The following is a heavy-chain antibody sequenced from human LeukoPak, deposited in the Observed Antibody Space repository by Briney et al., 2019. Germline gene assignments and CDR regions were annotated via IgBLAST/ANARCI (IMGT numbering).Heavy chain of an antibody. D-gene: IGHD6-19*01. CDR3: ARGKRRGWDPYIWFDP. CDR2: INHSGGT. Sequence: SETLSLTCAVYGGFFSGYYWSWIRQPPGKGLEWIGEINHSGGTKYNPSLKSRVTISVDTSKHQFSLKLSSVTAADTAVYYCARGKRRGWDPYIWFDPWGQATLVTVSS. J-gene: IGHJ5*02. V-gene: IGHV4-34*01. CDR1: GGFFSGYY.